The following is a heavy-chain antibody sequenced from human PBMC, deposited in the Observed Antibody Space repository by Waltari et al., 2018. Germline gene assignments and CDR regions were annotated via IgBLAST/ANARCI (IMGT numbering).Heavy chain of an antibody. J-gene: IGHJ4*02. V-gene: IGHV1-58*02. Sequence: QMQLVQSGPEVKKPGTSVKVSCKASGFTFTSSAMQWVRQARGQRLEWIGWIGVGSGNTNYAQKFQERVTITRDMSTSTAYMELSSLRSEDTAVYYCAAGDSSGWYPSGYFDYWGQGTLVTVSS. CDR2: IGVGSGNT. CDR3: AAGDSSGWYPSGYFDY. D-gene: IGHD6-19*01. CDR1: GFTFTSSA.